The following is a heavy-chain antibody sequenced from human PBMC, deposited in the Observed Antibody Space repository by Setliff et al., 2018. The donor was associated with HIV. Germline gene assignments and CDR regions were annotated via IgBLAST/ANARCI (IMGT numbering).Heavy chain of an antibody. D-gene: IGHD2-15*01. Sequence: GGSLRLSCAASGFNLRSNSMNWVRQAPGKGLEWVSSISSSGDYIFYADSVKGRFTISRDNAKNSLYLQMNSLRAEDTAVYYCARRGRYCSGGTCYASTDYWGQGTLVTVSS. CDR3: ARRGRYCSGGTCYASTDY. CDR1: GFNLRSNS. J-gene: IGHJ4*02. V-gene: IGHV3-21*01. CDR2: ISSSGDYI.